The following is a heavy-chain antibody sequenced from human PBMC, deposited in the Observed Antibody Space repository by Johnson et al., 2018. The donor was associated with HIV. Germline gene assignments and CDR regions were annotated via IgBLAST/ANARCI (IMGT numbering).Heavy chain of an antibody. J-gene: IGHJ3*02. CDR3: ARALSRFGVSDDCEI. D-gene: IGHD3-10*01. V-gene: IGHV3-53*01. CDR2: IYSGGRT. Sequence: VQLVESGGGLIQPGGSLRLSCAASGFTVSSNYMSWVRQAPGKGLESVSVIYSGGRTYYADPVKGRFITSRDSSKNTLYLQMHSLRVEDTAVYHCARALSRFGVSDDCEIWGEGTMVTVSS. CDR1: GFTVSSNY.